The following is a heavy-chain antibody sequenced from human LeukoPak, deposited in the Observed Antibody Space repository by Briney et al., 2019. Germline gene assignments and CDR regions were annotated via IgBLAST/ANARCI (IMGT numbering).Heavy chain of an antibody. CDR1: GYSFTSYW. J-gene: IGHJ6*02. CDR2: IYPGDSDT. V-gene: IGHV5-51*01. Sequence: GEALKISWKGFGYSFTSYWIGRGRQMPGKGLGGMGIIYPGDSDTRYSPSFQGQVTISADKSISTAYLQRSSLKASDTAMYYCARQTIVATLIGCMDVWGQGTTVTVSS. D-gene: IGHD5-12*01. CDR3: ARQTIVATLIGCMDV.